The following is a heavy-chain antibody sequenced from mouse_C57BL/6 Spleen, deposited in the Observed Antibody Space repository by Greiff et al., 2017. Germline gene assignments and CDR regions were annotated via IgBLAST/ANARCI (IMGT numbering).Heavy chain of an antibody. D-gene: IGHD2-2*01. CDR1: GYTFTSYW. CDR3: AIAPYGYTLAWFAY. Sequence: QVQLQQSGAELVKPGASVKLSCKASGYTFTSYWMHWVKQRTGQGLEWIGMIHPNSGSTNYNEKFKSKDTLTVDKSSSTAYMQLSSLTSEDSAVYYCAIAPYGYTLAWFAYWGQGTLVTVSA. J-gene: IGHJ3*01. V-gene: IGHV1-64*01. CDR2: IHPNSGST.